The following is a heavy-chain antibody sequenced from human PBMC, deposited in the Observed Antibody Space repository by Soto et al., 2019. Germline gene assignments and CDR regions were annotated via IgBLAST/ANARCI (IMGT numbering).Heavy chain of an antibody. Sequence: GESLKISCKGSGYSFTSYWIGWVRQMPGKGLEWMGIIYPGDSDTRYSPSFQGQVTISADKSISTAYLQWSSLKASDTAMYYCASIRDVVGYLGPGALDIWGQGTMGTVSS. CDR3: ASIRDVVGYLGPGALDI. J-gene: IGHJ3*02. CDR2: IYPGDSDT. V-gene: IGHV5-51*01. D-gene: IGHD1-1*01. CDR1: GYSFTSYW.